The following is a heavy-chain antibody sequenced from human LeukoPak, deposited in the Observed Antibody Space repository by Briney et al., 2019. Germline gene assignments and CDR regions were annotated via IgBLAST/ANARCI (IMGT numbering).Heavy chain of an antibody. Sequence: GGSLRLSCAASGFTFTTYRMEWVRQAPGKGLEWVAVISYDGSNKFYADSVKGRFTISRDNAKNTLYLQMSSLRAEDTAVYYCAKGVWVVRGVIGDGFDIWGQGTKVTVSS. CDR3: AKGVWVVRGVIGDGFDI. J-gene: IGHJ3*02. D-gene: IGHD3-10*01. CDR2: ISYDGSNK. V-gene: IGHV3-30*18. CDR1: GFTFTTYR.